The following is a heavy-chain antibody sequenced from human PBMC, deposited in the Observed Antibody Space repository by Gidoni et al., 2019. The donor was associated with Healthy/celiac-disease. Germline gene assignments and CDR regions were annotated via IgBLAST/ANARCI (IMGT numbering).Heavy chain of an antibody. D-gene: IGHD6-19*01. J-gene: IGHJ4*02. Sequence: QVQLVASGGGVVQPGRSLRLSCAASGFTFSSYGMHWVRQAPGKGLEWVAVISYDGSNKYYADSVKGRFTISRDNSKNTLYLQMNSLRAEDTAVYYCAKDLDRYSSGWYSSLDYWGQGTLVTVSS. V-gene: IGHV3-30*18. CDR2: ISYDGSNK. CDR1: GFTFSSYG. CDR3: AKDLDRYSSGWYSSLDY.